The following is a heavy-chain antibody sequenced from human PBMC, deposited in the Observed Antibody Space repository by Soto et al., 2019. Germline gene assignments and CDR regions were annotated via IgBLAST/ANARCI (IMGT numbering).Heavy chain of an antibody. V-gene: IGHV1-2*04. J-gene: IGHJ4*02. D-gene: IGHD3-22*01. Sequence: DSVKVCFKASGYHFADYHIHLVRQAPGQGFEWMGWINPESGDTKCAQNFQGWVTMTTDTSSSTAYLGLRRLLSDDTAVYFCARLVITGEFDYWGQGTLVTVSS. CDR3: ARLVITGEFDY. CDR1: GYHFADYH. CDR2: INPESGDT.